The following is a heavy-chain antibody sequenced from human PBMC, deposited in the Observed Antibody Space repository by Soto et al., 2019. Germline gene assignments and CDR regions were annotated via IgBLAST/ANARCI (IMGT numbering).Heavy chain of an antibody. CDR3: ARTTTIHDVPGWFDP. Sequence: QVQLVQSGAEVKKPGSSVKVSCKASGGTFSSYAISWVRQAPGQGLEWMGGIIPIFGTANYAQKFQGRVTITADESTSTAYLELSSLRSEETAVYYCARTTTIHDVPGWFDPWGQGTLVTVSS. D-gene: IGHD3-10*02. J-gene: IGHJ5*02. CDR2: IIPIFGTA. CDR1: GGTFSSYA. V-gene: IGHV1-69*12.